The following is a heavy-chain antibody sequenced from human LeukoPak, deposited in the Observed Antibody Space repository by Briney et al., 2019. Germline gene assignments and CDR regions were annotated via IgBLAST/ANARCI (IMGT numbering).Heavy chain of an antibody. CDR3: ARARTGTSHFDY. CDR1: GGSINSYY. Sequence: SETLSLTCTVSGGSINSYYWNWIRQPPGKGLESIGYIYYSGSTNYNPSLKSRVTMSVDTSKNQFSLKLNSVTAVDTAVYYCARARTGTSHFDYWGQGTLVTVSS. V-gene: IGHV4-59*01. J-gene: IGHJ4*02. CDR2: IYYSGST. D-gene: IGHD1-7*01.